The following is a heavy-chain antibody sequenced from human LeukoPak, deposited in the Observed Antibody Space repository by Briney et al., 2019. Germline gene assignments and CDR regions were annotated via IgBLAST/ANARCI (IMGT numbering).Heavy chain of an antibody. CDR1: GGTFSSYA. CDR3: ARGVGYDSSGDKGY. D-gene: IGHD3-22*01. V-gene: IGHV1-69*13. Sequence: ASVKVSCKASGGTFSSYAISWVGQAPGQGLEWMGGIIPIFGTANYAQKFQGRVTITADESTSTAYMELSSLRSEDTAVYYCARGVGYDSSGDKGYWGQGTLVTVSS. J-gene: IGHJ4*02. CDR2: IIPIFGTA.